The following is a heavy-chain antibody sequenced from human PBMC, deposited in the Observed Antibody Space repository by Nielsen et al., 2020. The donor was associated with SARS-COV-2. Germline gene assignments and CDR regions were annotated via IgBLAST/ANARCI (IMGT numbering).Heavy chain of an antibody. J-gene: IGHJ4*02. CDR3: ARGRFSSSYYFDF. Sequence: GGSLRLSCVASGFAFRSHAMHWVRQAPGKGLEWVAAISYDANNIFYSDSVRGRFSISRDNSRNTLSLQMLSLRREDTAVYHCARGRFSSSYYFDFWGQGTLVTVSS. CDR2: ISYDANNI. CDR1: GFAFRSHA. D-gene: IGHD6-13*01. V-gene: IGHV3-30*04.